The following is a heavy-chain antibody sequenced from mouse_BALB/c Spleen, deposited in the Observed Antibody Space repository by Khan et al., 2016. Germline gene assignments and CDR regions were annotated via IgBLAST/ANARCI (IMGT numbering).Heavy chain of an antibody. CDR3: VRYEGSTYVRGMDY. Sequence: EVELVESGPSLVKLSQTLSLTCSVTGDSITSGYWNWIRKFPGNKLEYMGYISHSGSTYYNPSLKSRISITRDTSKNQYYLQLNSVTTEDTATYYCVRYEGSTYVRGMDYWGQGTSVTVSS. CDR2: ISHSGST. CDR1: GDSITSGY. J-gene: IGHJ4*01. D-gene: IGHD1-1*01. V-gene: IGHV3-8*02.